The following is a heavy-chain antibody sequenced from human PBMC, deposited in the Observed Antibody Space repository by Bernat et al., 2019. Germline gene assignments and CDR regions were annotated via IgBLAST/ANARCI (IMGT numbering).Heavy chain of an antibody. Sequence: QVQLVQSGAEVKKPGASVKVSCKASGYTFTSYCISWVRQAPGQGLEWMGWINAYNGNTNYAQKLQGRVTMTTDTSTSTAYMELRSMRSDDTAVYYWARDLGYCDSGSYADYWGQGALVTVSS. J-gene: IGHJ4*02. CDR3: ARDLGYCDSGSYADY. V-gene: IGHV1-18*04. D-gene: IGHD3-10*01. CDR2: INAYNGNT. CDR1: GYTFTSYC.